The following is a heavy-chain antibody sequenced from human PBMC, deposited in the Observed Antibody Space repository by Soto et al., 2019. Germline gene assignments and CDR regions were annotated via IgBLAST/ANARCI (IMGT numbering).Heavy chain of an antibody. CDR1: GFTFSSYA. CDR2: ISGSGGST. CDR3: AKDLTVTMYYFDY. V-gene: IGHV3-23*01. J-gene: IGHJ4*02. Sequence: EVQLLESGGGLVQPGGSLSLSCAASGFTFSSYALSWVRQAQGKGLEWVSAISGSGGSTYYADSVKGRFTISRDNSKNTLYLQMNSLRAEDTAVYYCAKDLTVTMYYFDYWGQGTLVTVSS. D-gene: IGHD4-17*01.